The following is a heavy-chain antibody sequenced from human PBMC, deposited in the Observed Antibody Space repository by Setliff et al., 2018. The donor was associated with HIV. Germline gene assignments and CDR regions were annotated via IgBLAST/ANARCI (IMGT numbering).Heavy chain of an antibody. CDR2: ISSRGST. D-gene: IGHD3-10*01. CDR3: AVPGTSGTYYRVFDY. Sequence: SETLSLTCTVSGGSISNYYWNWIRQHPGKGLEWIGYISSRGSTYYNPSLKSRITMSVDTSQNRVSLKLSSVTAADTAVYYCAVPGTSGTYYRVFDYWGQGVLVTVSS. V-gene: IGHV4-59*04. J-gene: IGHJ4*02. CDR1: GGSISNYY.